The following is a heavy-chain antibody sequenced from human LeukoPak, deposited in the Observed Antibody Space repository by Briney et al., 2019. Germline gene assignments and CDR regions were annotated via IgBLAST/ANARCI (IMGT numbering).Heavy chain of an antibody. V-gene: IGHV3-48*03. CDR3: ARDVGCRGGSCYSHFDY. CDR1: GFTFSSYE. J-gene: IGHJ4*02. Sequence: GGSLRLSCAASGFTFSSYEMHWVRQAPGKGLEWVSYISSGGTTIYYADSVKGRFTISRDNAKNSLYLQMNSLRAEDTAIYYCARDVGCRGGSCYSHFDYWGQGTLVTVSS. D-gene: IGHD2-15*01. CDR2: ISSGGTTI.